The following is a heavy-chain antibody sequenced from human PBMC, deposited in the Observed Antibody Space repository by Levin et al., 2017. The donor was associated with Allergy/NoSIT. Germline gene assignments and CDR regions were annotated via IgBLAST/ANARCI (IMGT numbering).Heavy chain of an antibody. V-gene: IGHV3-7*01. D-gene: IGHD3-16*02. CDR1: GFTFTSFW. CDR3: AREEGWGYHYGMDV. CDR2: IKQDGSET. Sequence: GDSLKISCAASGFTFTSFWMTWVRQAPGKGLEWVANIKQDGSETYYVDSVKGRFTISRDNAKNSVYLQMNSLRVDDTAVYYCAREEGWGYHYGMDVWGQGTTVTVSS. J-gene: IGHJ6*02.